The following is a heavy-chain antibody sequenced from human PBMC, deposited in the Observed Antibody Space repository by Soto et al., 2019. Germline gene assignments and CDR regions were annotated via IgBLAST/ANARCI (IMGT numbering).Heavy chain of an antibody. CDR3: AKGESSAWVFDY. J-gene: IGHJ4*02. D-gene: IGHD6-19*01. Sequence: GGSLRLSCAASGFTFSSYAMSWVRQAPGKGLEWVSAISGSGGSTYYADSVKGRFTISRDNSKNTLYLHMNSLRAEDTAVYYGAKGESSAWVFDYWGQGTLVTVSA. CDR1: GFTFSSYA. CDR2: ISGSGGST. V-gene: IGHV3-23*01.